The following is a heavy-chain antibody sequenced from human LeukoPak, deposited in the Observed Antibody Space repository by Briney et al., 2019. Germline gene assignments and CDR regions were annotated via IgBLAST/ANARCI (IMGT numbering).Heavy chain of an antibody. D-gene: IGHD3-9*01. V-gene: IGHV3-30*04. J-gene: IGHJ6*02. CDR1: GFTFSSYA. CDR2: ISYDGSNK. Sequence: GGSLRLSCAASGFTFSSYAMHWVRQAPGKGLEWVAVISYDGSNKYYADSVKGRFTISRGNSKNTLYLQMNSLRAEDTAVYYCARVFDYYYYGMDVWGQGTTVTVSS. CDR3: ARVFDYYYYGMDV.